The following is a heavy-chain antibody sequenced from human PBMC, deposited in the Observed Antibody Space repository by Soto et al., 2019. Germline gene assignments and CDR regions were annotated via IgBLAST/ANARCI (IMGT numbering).Heavy chain of an antibody. V-gene: IGHV1-46*03. CDR3: ARSGMITFGGVIVQLYYFDY. CDR1: GYTFTSYY. J-gene: IGHJ4*02. D-gene: IGHD3-16*02. Sequence: GASVKVSCKASGYTFTSYYMHWVRQAPGQGLEWMGIINPSGGSTSYAQKFQGRVTMTRDTSTSTVYMELSSLRSEDTAVYYCARSGMITFGGVIVQLYYFDYWGQGTLVTVSS. CDR2: INPSGGST.